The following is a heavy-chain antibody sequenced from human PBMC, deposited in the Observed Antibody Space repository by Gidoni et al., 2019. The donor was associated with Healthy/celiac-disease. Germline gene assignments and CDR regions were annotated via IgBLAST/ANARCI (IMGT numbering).Heavy chain of an antibody. Sequence: EVQLVEPGGGLVQHGGSLRLHCAASGFTFSSYDMHWVRQAPGKGLEWVSAIGTAGDTYYPGSVKGRFTISRENAKNSLYLQMNSLRAGDTAVYYCARAPPGGFDPWGQGTLVTVSS. V-gene: IGHV3-13*01. J-gene: IGHJ5*02. CDR1: GFTFSSYD. CDR3: ARAPPGGFDP. CDR2: IGTAGDT. D-gene: IGHD3-10*01.